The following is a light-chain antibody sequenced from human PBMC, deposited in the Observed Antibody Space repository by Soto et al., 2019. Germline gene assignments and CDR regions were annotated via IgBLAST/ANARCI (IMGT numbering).Light chain of an antibody. CDR3: QLYNSYSKA. J-gene: IGKJ1*01. CDR1: QTISSW. V-gene: IGKV1-5*03. CDR2: KAS. Sequence: DIQMSKSPSALSGSEGDRVTITCRASQTISSWLAWYQQKPGKAPKLLIYKASTLKSGVPSRFSGSGSGTEFTLTISCLQPDDFATYYCQLYNSYSKAFGQGTKVDIK.